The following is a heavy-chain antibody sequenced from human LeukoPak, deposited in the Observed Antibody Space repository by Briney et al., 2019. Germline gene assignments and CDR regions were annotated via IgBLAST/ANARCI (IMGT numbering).Heavy chain of an antibody. V-gene: IGHV3-66*01. CDR1: GFTVSSSY. Sequence: PGGSLRLSCAASGFTVSSSYMTWVRHAPGKGLEWVSVIYSGGSTHYACSVKGRFTISRDNSKNTVYLQMNSLRAEDTAVYHCARAPYSSSWYFDYWGQGTLVTVSS. CDR3: ARAPYSSSWYFDY. J-gene: IGHJ4*02. CDR2: IYSGGST. D-gene: IGHD6-13*01.